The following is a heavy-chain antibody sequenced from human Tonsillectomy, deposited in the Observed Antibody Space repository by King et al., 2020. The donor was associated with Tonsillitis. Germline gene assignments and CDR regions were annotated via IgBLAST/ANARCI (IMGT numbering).Heavy chain of an antibody. D-gene: IGHD3-22*01. J-gene: IGHJ5*02. V-gene: IGHV6-1*01. CDR1: GDRVSSNSAA. CDR3: ARDEHSSGSGRDWFDP. Sequence: VQLQQSGPGLVKPSQTLSLTCAISGDRVSSNSAAWNWIRQSPSRGLEWLGRTYSRAKRYNDYAVSVKSRLTINPDTSKNQFSLQLNSVTPEDTAVYYCARDEHSSGSGRDWFDPWGQGTLVTVSS. CDR2: TYSRAKRYN.